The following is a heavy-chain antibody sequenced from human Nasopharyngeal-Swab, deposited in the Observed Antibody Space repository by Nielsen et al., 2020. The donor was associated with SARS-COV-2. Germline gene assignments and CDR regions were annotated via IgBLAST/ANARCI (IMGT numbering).Heavy chain of an antibody. V-gene: IGHV4-59*01. D-gene: IGHD6-19*01. Sequence: ESLKISCTVSGGSIKSYYWSWVRQPPGKGLEWIGNFFYSGTPNYNPPLKSRVTISVDAPRNQFSLRLNSVTSADTAMYYCARDSSGWHYWGQGTLVTVSS. CDR3: ARDSSGWHY. CDR1: GGSIKSYY. CDR2: FFYSGTP. J-gene: IGHJ4*02.